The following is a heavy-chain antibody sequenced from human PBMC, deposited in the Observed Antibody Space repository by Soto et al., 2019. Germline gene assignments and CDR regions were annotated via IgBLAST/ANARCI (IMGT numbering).Heavy chain of an antibody. CDR2: INSDGSST. D-gene: IGHD1-26*01. CDR3: ARDGVIVGATDDAFDI. CDR1: GFTFSSYW. V-gene: IGHV3-74*01. Sequence: GGSLRLSCAASGFTFSSYWMHWVRQAPGKGLVWVSRINSDGSSTSYANSVKGRFTISRDNAKNTLYLQMNSPRAEDTAVYYCARDGVIVGATDDAFDIWGQGTMVTVSS. J-gene: IGHJ3*02.